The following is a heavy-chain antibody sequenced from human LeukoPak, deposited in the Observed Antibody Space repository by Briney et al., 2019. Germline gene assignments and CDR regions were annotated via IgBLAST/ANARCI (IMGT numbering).Heavy chain of an antibody. D-gene: IGHD4-17*01. CDR1: GGSISPYY. CDR2: ISFSGIT. CDR3: ARSVTEMTTVTTFDY. J-gene: IGHJ4*02. V-gene: IGHV4-59*12. Sequence: SETLSLTCTVSGGSISPYYWSWIRQPPGKGLEWLGHISFSGITHYNASLKSRVTMSVDTSRNHFSLIVSSVTAADTAVYYCARSVTEMTTVTTFDYWGQGTLVTVSS.